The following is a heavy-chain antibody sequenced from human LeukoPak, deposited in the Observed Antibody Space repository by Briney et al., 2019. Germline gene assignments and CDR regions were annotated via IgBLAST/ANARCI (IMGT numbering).Heavy chain of an antibody. Sequence: GGSLRLSCSASGFTISNCWMTWVRQAPGKGLEWVANMNQDGSRIYYVDSVKGRFTISRDNAKNSLHLQMNSLRAEDTAVYYCAREVDDSSSDAFDIWGQGTMVTVSS. CDR2: MNQDGSRI. D-gene: IGHD3-22*01. V-gene: IGHV3-7*01. CDR1: GFTISNCW. J-gene: IGHJ3*02. CDR3: AREVDDSSSDAFDI.